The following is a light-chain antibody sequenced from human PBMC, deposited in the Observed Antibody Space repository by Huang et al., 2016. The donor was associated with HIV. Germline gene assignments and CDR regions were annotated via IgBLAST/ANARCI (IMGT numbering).Light chain of an antibody. J-gene: IGKJ2*01. Sequence: DIQMTQSPSTLSASVGDRVTITCRASQRIGSWLAWYQQSPGKAPKLLISQAYSSESGVPSRFSGSGSGTEFTLTISSLQPDDFATYYCQQYHNYPYTFGQGTKLEIK. CDR2: QAY. V-gene: IGKV1-5*03. CDR1: QRIGSW. CDR3: QQYHNYPYT.